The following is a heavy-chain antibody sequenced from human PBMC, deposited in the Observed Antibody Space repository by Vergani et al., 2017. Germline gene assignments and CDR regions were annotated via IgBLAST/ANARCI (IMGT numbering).Heavy chain of an antibody. D-gene: IGHD3-22*01. J-gene: IGHJ4*02. V-gene: IGHV3-48*04. CDR1: GFTFSSYS. CDR3: ARDRNYYDSSGYYYPIASDY. CDR2: ISSSSSTI. Sequence: EVQLVESGGGLVQPGGSLRLSCAASGFTFSSYSMNWVRQAPGKGLEWVSYISSSSSTIYYADSVKGRFTISRDNAKNSLYLQMNSLRAEDTAVYYCARDRNYYDSSGYYYPIASDYWGQGTLVTVSS.